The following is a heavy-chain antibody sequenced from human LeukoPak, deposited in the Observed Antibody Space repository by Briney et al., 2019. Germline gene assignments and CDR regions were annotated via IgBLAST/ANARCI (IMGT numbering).Heavy chain of an antibody. V-gene: IGHV3-21*01. CDR2: ISSSSSYI. Sequence: PGGSLRLSCAASGFTFSSYSMNWVRQAPGKGLEWDSSISSSSSYIYYADSVKGRFTISRDNAKNSLYLQMNSLRAEDTAVYYCARDPRIAAASDYWGQGSLVTVSS. J-gene: IGHJ4*02. CDR3: ARDPRIAAASDY. D-gene: IGHD6-13*01. CDR1: GFTFSSYS.